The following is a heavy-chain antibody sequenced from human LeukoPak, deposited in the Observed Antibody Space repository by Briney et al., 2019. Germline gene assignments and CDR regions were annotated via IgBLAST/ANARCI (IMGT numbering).Heavy chain of an antibody. CDR1: GGTISSYA. V-gene: IGHV1-69*04. CDR2: IIPILGIA. J-gene: IGHJ4*02. Sequence: SVKVSCKASGGTISSYAISWVRQAPGQGLEWMGRIIPILGIANYAQKFQGRVTITADKSTSTAYMELSSLRPEDTAVYYCARVRNDYYDSSGYYGYWGQGTLVTVSS. CDR3: ARVRNDYYDSSGYYGY. D-gene: IGHD3-22*01.